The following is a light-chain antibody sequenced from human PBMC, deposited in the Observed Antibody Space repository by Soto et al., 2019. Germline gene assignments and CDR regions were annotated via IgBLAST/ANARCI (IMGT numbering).Light chain of an antibody. Sequence: EIVLTQSPATLSLSPGERATLSCRASQSINYYLAWYQQKPGQAPRLLIYDASNMATGIPARFSGSGSGTDFTLTISSLEPEDFAVYYCQQRSNWPPLTFGGGTKVEIK. V-gene: IGKV3-11*01. CDR3: QQRSNWPPLT. CDR2: DAS. CDR1: QSINYY. J-gene: IGKJ4*01.